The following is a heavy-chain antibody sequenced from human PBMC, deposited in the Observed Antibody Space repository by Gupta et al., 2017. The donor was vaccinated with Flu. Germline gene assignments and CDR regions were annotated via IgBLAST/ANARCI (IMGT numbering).Heavy chain of an antibody. J-gene: IGHJ3*02. Sequence: EVQLLESGGGLVHPGGSLRLSCAASGFTFRTYAMGWVRQAPGKGMEWVSGTGGNRCSTWYADSVEGRFNISRDKARSTLDLHMNSLRSEDTAIYFWATAWGDYGYNEPFDIWGQGTMVTVSS. V-gene: IGHV3-23*01. CDR2: TGGNRCST. D-gene: IGHD4-17*01. CDR3: ATAWGDYGYNEPFDI. CDR1: GFTFRTYA.